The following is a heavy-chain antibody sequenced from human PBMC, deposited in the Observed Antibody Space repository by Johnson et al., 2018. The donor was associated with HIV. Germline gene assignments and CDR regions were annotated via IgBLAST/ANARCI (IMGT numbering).Heavy chain of an antibody. CDR1: GFTFSSYG. Sequence: QVLLVESGGGVVQPGGSLRLSCAAFGFTFSSYGMHWVRQAPGKGLEWVAFIRYDGSNKYYADSVKGRFTISRDNSKNTLYLQMNSLRAEDTAVYYCATGKKSLPDAFDIWGQGTMVTVSS. CDR3: ATGKKSLPDAFDI. J-gene: IGHJ3*02. CDR2: IRYDGSNK. V-gene: IGHV3-30*02.